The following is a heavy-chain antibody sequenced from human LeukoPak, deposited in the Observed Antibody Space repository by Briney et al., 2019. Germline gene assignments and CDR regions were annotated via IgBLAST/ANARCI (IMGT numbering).Heavy chain of an antibody. V-gene: IGHV3-7*02. CDR3: ERSSQGAFDI. D-gene: IGHD2-15*01. Sequence: PGGSLRLSCAASGFTLSSYWMSWVRQAPGKGLEWVANIKQDGSEIYYVDSVKGRFIISRDNAKNSLYLQMNSLRPEDTAVYYCERSSQGAFDIWGQGTMVTVSS. CDR2: IKQDGSEI. J-gene: IGHJ3*02. CDR1: GFTLSSYW.